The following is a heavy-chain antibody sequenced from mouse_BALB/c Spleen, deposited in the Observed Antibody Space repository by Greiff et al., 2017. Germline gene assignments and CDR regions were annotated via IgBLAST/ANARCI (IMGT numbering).Heavy chain of an antibody. Sequence: VQLQQSAAELARPGASVKMSCKASGYTFTSYTMHWVKQRPGQGLEWIGYINPSSGYTEYNQKFKDKTTLTADKSSSTAYMQLSSLTSEDSAVYYCARPSSFTTVVAKRGYFDVWGAGTTVTVSS. CDR3: ARPSSFTTVVAKRGYFDV. CDR1: GYTFTSYT. V-gene: IGHV1-4*02. J-gene: IGHJ1*01. D-gene: IGHD1-1*01. CDR2: INPSSGYT.